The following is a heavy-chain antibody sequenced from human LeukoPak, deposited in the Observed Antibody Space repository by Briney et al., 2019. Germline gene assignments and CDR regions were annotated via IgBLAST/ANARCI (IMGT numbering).Heavy chain of an antibody. D-gene: IGHD3-22*01. CDR2: IYTSGST. Sequence: SETLSLTCTVSGVSFTSYYWSWIRQSAGKGLEWIGRIYTSGSTNYNPSLKSRVTMSVDTSKNQFSLRLSSVTAADTAVYYCARDSSGYYLTFDYWGQGTLVTVSS. CDR1: GVSFTSYY. V-gene: IGHV4-4*07. J-gene: IGHJ4*02. CDR3: ARDSSGYYLTFDY.